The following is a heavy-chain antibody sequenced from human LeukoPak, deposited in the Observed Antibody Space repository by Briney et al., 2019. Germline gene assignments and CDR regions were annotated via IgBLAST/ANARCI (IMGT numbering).Heavy chain of an antibody. V-gene: IGHV3-21*01. CDR2: IISSSSRI. Sequence: PGGSLRLSCAASGFTFSSYTMMWVRQAPGKGLEYVSSIISSSSRIFYADSVRGRFTISRDNSKNTLYLQMNSLRAEDTAVYYCAREGPYYYDSSGYYPAAFDIWGQGTMVTVSS. D-gene: IGHD3-22*01. J-gene: IGHJ3*02. CDR1: GFTFSSYT. CDR3: AREGPYYYDSSGYYPAAFDI.